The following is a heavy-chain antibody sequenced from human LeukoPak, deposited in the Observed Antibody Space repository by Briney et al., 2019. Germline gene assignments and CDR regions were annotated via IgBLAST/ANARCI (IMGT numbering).Heavy chain of an antibody. CDR1: GFTVSGNY. V-gene: IGHV3-53*01. D-gene: IGHD2-15*01. CDR2: FYSDGST. CDR3: ARGGGAATLFGYFDY. Sequence: PGGSLRLSCAASGFTVSGNYMSWVRQAPGKGLEWVSVFYSDGSTYYADSVKGRFTISRDSSKNTLYLQMNTLRADDTAVYYCARGGGAATLFGYFDYWGQGTLVTVSS. J-gene: IGHJ4*03.